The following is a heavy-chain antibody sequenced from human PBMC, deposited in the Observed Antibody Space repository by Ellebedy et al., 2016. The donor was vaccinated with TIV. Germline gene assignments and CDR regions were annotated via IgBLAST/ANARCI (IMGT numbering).Heavy chain of an antibody. J-gene: IGHJ4*02. D-gene: IGHD2-21*02. Sequence: GESLKISXAASGFTFSSYAMSWVRQAPGKGLEWVSAISGSGGSTYYADSVKGRFTISRDNSKNTLYLQMNSLRAEDTAVYYCAKEGEGVVTAIQDLYYFDYWGQGTLVTVSS. CDR3: AKEGEGVVTAIQDLYYFDY. CDR1: GFTFSSYA. CDR2: ISGSGGST. V-gene: IGHV3-23*01.